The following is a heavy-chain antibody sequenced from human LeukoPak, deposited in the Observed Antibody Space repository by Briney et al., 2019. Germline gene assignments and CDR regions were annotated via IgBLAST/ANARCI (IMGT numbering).Heavy chain of an antibody. V-gene: IGHV5-51*01. D-gene: IGHD2-21*02. Sequence: GESLKISYKGSGYSFTSYWIGWVRQMPGKGLEWMGIIYPGDSDTRYSPSFQGQVTISADKSISTAYLQWSSLKASDTAMYYCARRLSYCGGDCYAWTDWGQGTLVTVSS. CDR2: IYPGDSDT. J-gene: IGHJ4*02. CDR1: GYSFTSYW. CDR3: ARRLSYCGGDCYAWTD.